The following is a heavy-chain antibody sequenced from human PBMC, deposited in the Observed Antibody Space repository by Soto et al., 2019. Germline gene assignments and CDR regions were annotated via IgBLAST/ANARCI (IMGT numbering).Heavy chain of an antibody. CDR2: ISWNSGSI. V-gene: IGHV3-9*01. D-gene: IGHD6-13*01. Sequence: PGGSLRLSCAASGFTFDDYAMHWVRQAPGKGLEWVSGISWNSGSIGYAGSVKGRFTISRDNAKNSLYLQMNSLRAEDTALYYCAKAPLIAAASHFDYWGQGTLVTVPS. CDR1: GFTFDDYA. J-gene: IGHJ4*02. CDR3: AKAPLIAAASHFDY.